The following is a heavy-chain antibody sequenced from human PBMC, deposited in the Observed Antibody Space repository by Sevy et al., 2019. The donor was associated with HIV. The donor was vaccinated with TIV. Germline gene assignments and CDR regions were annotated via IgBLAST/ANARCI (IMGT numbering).Heavy chain of an antibody. CDR2: ISGSTGDI. CDR3: SGWAGSGRPLDY. CDR1: GFTFSSYS. J-gene: IGHJ4*02. D-gene: IGHD6-19*01. V-gene: IGHV3-21*06. Sequence: GGSLRLSCAGSGFTFSSYSMNWVRQAPGKGLEWVSCISGSTGDIYYTDSVKGRFTISRDNAKNSLYLQMNSLRAEDTALYYWSGWAGSGRPLDYWGQGTLVTVSS.